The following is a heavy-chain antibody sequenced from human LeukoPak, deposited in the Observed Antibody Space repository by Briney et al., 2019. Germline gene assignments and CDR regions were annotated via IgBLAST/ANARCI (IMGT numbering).Heavy chain of an antibody. V-gene: IGHV1-69*05. CDR1: GGTFSSYA. CDR2: IIPIFGTE. J-gene: IGHJ2*01. Sequence: SVKVSCKASGGTFSSYAISWVRQAPGQGLEWMGGIIPIFGTENYAQKFQGRVTITTHDSTSTAYMELSSLRSEDTAVNYCARDRPYSSSSWWYFDLWGRGTLVTVSS. D-gene: IGHD6-6*01. CDR3: ARDRPYSSSSWWYFDL.